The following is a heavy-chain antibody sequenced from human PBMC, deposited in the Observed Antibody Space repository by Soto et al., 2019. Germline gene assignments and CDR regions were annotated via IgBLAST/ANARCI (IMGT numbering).Heavy chain of an antibody. CDR2: IYPGDSDT. Sequence: PGESLKISCKGSGYSFTSYWIGWVRQMPGKGLEWMGIIYPGDSDTRYSPSFQGQVTISGDKSISTAYLQWSSLKASDTAMYYCARHAPPYYYDSSGFDYWGQGTLVTVSS. CDR1: GYSFTSYW. D-gene: IGHD3-22*01. CDR3: ARHAPPYYYDSSGFDY. V-gene: IGHV5-51*01. J-gene: IGHJ4*02.